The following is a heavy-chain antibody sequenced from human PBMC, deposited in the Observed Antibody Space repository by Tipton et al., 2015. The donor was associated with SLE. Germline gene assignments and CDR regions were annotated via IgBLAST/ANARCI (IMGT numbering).Heavy chain of an antibody. V-gene: IGHV4-59*01. J-gene: IGHJ3*02. CDR2: IYDSGST. CDR3: ARGSSTWFLGAFDI. CDR1: GGSISSYY. D-gene: IGHD6-13*01. Sequence: LRLSCTVSGGSISSYYWNWIRQTPGKGLEWIGYIYDSGSTNYNSSLKSRVTISVDTSKNQFSLKLSSVTAADTAFYYCARGSSTWFLGAFDIWGQGTTVTVSS.